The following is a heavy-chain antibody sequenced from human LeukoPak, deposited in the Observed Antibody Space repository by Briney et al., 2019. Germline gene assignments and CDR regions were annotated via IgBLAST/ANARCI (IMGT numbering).Heavy chain of an antibody. D-gene: IGHD1-1*01. V-gene: IGHV4-4*02. Sequence: PSETLSLTCAVSGGSISSSNWWSWVRQPPGKGLEGIGEIYHSGSTNYNPSLKSRVTISVDKSKNQFSLKLSSVTTADTAVYYCARLPGHYYYYYMDVWGKGTTVTVSS. CDR3: ARLPGHYYYYYMDV. CDR1: GGSISSSNW. CDR2: IYHSGST. J-gene: IGHJ6*03.